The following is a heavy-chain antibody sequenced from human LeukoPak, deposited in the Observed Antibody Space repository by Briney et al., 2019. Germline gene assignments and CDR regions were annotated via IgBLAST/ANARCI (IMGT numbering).Heavy chain of an antibody. CDR1: GFTFSSYA. CDR3: ARNRMATITRRNYFDY. V-gene: IGHV3-64*01. Sequence: PGGSLRLSCAASGFTFSSYAMHWVRQAPGKGLEYVSAISSNGGSIYYANSVKGRFTISRDNSKNTLYLQMGSLRAEDMAVYYCARNRMATITRRNYFDYWGQGTLVTVSS. CDR2: ISSNGGSI. J-gene: IGHJ4*02. D-gene: IGHD5-24*01.